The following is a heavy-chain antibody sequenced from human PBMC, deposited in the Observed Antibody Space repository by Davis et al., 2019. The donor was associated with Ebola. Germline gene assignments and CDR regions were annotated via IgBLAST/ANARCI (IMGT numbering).Heavy chain of an antibody. CDR2: IYSSGDI. CDR1: GGAVTSGGYF. D-gene: IGHD2-8*01. CDR3: ARVGDFQGVY. J-gene: IGHJ4*02. Sequence: PGGSLRLSCAVSGGAVTSGGYFWAWIRQPPGKGLEWIGYIYSSGDIHLSPSLRSCASIFRDTFKNHFSVALTSVTAADTAVYYCARVGDFQGVYWGQGILVSVSS. V-gene: IGHV4-61*03.